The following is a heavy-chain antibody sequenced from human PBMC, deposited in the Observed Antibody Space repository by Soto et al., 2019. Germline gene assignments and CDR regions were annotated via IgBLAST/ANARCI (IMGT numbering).Heavy chain of an antibody. V-gene: IGHV3-33*01. CDR2: IWNDGSNE. CDR1: GFNFSSYG. D-gene: IGHD3-22*01. Sequence: QVQLVESGGGVVQPGGSLRLSCEAYGFNFSSYGIHWVRQAPGKGLEWVAIIWNDGSNEYYADSVKGRFTISRDNSKNTVYLQVSKLRAEDTAVYFCARDQTDSGGYSDSWGQGTLVTVSS. CDR3: ARDQTDSGGYSDS. J-gene: IGHJ4*02.